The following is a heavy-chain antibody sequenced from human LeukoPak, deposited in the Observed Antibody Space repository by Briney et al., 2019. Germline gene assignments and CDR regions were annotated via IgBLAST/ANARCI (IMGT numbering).Heavy chain of an antibody. V-gene: IGHV1-2*02. Sequence: ASVKVSCKASGYTFTGYYMHWVRQAPGQGLEWMGWINPNSGGTNYAQKFQGRVTMTRDTSISTAYMELSRLRSDDTAVYYCAKEQQLVESVAFDIWGQGTMVTVSS. CDR2: INPNSGGT. D-gene: IGHD6-13*01. J-gene: IGHJ3*02. CDR3: AKEQQLVESVAFDI. CDR1: GYTFTGYY.